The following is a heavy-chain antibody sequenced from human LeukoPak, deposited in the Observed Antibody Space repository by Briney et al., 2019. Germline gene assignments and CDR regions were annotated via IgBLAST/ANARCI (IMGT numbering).Heavy chain of an antibody. CDR3: ARGGYSSSS. J-gene: IGHJ4*02. D-gene: IGHD6-6*01. Sequence: SEALSLTCTVSVGSVRSGNYYWSCIRQPQGKGLEWIGYIYYSASTNYNPSLKSRATISVDTSKNQFCLKLSSVTAADTAVYDCARGGYSSSSWGQGNLVTVSS. CDR1: VGSVRSGNYY. V-gene: IGHV4-61*01. CDR2: IYYSAST.